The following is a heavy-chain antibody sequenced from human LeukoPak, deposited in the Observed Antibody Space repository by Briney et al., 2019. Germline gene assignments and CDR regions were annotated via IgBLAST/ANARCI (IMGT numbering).Heavy chain of an antibody. CDR2: ISSSGSFI. CDR1: GFTLSSYS. D-gene: IGHD5-24*01. Sequence: PGGSLRLSCAASGFTLSSYSMNWVRQAPGKGLEWVSSISSSGSFISYADSVKGRFTISRDNAKNSLYLQMNSLRAEDTAVYYCARGLDGYKVDYWGQGTLVTVSS. J-gene: IGHJ4*02. CDR3: ARGLDGYKVDY. V-gene: IGHV3-21*01.